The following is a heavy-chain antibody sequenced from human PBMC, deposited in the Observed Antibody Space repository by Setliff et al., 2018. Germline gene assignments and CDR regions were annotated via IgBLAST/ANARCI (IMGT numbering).Heavy chain of an antibody. J-gene: IGHJ4*02. CDR3: ARDLTSSWYGGSAY. V-gene: IGHV3-23*01. D-gene: IGHD6-13*01. CDR2: ISGSGGST. Sequence: GGSLRLSCAASGFTFSDSYMTWIRQAPGKGLEWCSTISGSGGSTHFADSVKGRFTISRDNSKNTLYLQMNSLRADDTALYYCARDLTSSWYGGSAYWGQGTLVTVSS. CDR1: GFTFSDSY.